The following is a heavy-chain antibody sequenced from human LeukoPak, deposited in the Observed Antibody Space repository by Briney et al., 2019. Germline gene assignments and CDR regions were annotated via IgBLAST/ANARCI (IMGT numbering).Heavy chain of an antibody. J-gene: IGHJ5*02. D-gene: IGHD2-2*01. CDR3: ARDRCSSTSCHNWFDP. CDR2: IYSGGST. CDR1: GFTVSSNC. V-gene: IGHV3-66*02. Sequence: GGSLRLSCAASGFTVSSNCMSWVRQAPGKGLEWVSVIYSGGSTYYEDSVKGRFTISRDNSKNTLYLQMNSLRAEDTAVYYCARDRCSSTSCHNWFDPWGQGTLVTVSS.